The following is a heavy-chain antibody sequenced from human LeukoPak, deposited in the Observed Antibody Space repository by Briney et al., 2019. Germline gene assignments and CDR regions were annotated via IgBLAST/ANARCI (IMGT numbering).Heavy chain of an antibody. V-gene: IGHV3-7*01. CDR1: GFTFSNYW. J-gene: IGHJ4*02. CDR2: INQDGSEE. Sequence: GGSLRLSCAASGFTFSNYWMTWVRQAPGKGLEWVAHINQDGSEEHYMDSAKARFTISRDNAKNSLSLQMNSLRAEDTAVYYCVRDGGVGGYDLLDYWGQGTLVTVSS. D-gene: IGHD5-12*01. CDR3: VRDGGVGGYDLLDY.